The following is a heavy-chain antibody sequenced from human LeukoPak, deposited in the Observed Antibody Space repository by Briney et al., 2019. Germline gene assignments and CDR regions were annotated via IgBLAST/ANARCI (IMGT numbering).Heavy chain of an antibody. V-gene: IGHV1-2*02. CDR2: INPNSGGT. CDR1: GYTFTGYY. D-gene: IGHD3-10*01. Sequence: GASVKVSCKASGYTFTGYYMHWVRQAPGQGLEWMGWINPNSGGTNYAQKFQGRVTMTRDTSISTAYMELSRLRSDDTAVYYCARPNYYYGSGRYPGDWFDPWGQGTLVTVSS. CDR3: ARPNYYYGSGRYPGDWFDP. J-gene: IGHJ5*02.